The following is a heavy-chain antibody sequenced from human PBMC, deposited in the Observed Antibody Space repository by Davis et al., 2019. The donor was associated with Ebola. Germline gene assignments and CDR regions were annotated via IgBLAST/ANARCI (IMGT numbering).Heavy chain of an antibody. CDR2: IYSGGST. D-gene: IGHD5-12*01. CDR1: GFTVSNYY. Sequence: SLKISCVASGFTVSNYYISWVRQAPGKGLEWVSVIYSGGSTYFADPVKGRFTISRHNSENTVFLQMNSLRPDDTAVYYCASDPPQSGGYMWGQGTLVTVSS. V-gene: IGHV3-53*04. CDR3: ASDPPQSGGYM. J-gene: IGHJ4*02.